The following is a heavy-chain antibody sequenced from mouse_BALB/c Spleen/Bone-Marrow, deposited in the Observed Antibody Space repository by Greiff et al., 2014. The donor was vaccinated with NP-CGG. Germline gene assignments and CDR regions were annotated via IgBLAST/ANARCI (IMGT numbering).Heavy chain of an antibody. J-gene: IGHJ2*01. D-gene: IGHD2-1*01. CDR3: ARGNYGNYVDYFDY. V-gene: IGHV5-6-3*01. CDR2: INSNGGST. CDR1: GFTFSSYG. Sequence: VQLKESGGGLVQPGGSLKLSCAASGFTFSSYGMSWVCQTPDKRLELVASINSNGGSTYYPDSVKGRFTISRDNAKNTLSLQMSSLKSEDTAMYYCARGNYGNYVDYFDYWGQGTTLTVSS.